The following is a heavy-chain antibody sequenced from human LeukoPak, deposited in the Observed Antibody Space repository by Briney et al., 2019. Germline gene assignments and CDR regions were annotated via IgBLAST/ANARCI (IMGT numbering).Heavy chain of an antibody. CDR3: AKVSDYYDSSGYLPAGYYGMDV. CDR2: ISYDGSNK. V-gene: IGHV3-30*18. D-gene: IGHD3-22*01. CDR1: GFTFSSYG. Sequence: GGSLRLSCAASGFTFSSYGMHWVRQASGKGLEWVAVISYDGSNKYYADSVKGRFTISRDNSKNTLYLQMNSLRAEDTAVYYCAKVSDYYDSSGYLPAGYYGMDVWGQGTTVTVSS. J-gene: IGHJ6*02.